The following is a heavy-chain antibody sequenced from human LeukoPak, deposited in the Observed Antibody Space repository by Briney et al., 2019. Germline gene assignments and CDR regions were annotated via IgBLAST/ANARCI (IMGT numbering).Heavy chain of an antibody. CDR1: GFTFSSYE. J-gene: IGHJ4*02. D-gene: IGHD3-16*02. CDR2: ISSSGSTI. V-gene: IGHV3-48*03. Sequence: PGGSLRLSCAASGFTFSSYEMNWVRQAPGKGLEWVSYISSSGSTIYYADSVKGRFTISRDSSKNTLYVQMNSLRAEDTAIYYCAKVASVGTVTFGGVLARPHFDYWGQGTLVTVSS. CDR3: AKVASVGTVTFGGVLARPHFDY.